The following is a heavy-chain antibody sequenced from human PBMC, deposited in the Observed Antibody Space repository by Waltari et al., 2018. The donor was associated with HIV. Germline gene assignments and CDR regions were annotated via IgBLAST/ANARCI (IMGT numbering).Heavy chain of an antibody. D-gene: IGHD5-18*01. CDR1: GYTLNTYA. Sequence: QVQLVQSGGEVKKPGASVKVSCKPSGYTLNTYAISWVRQAPGRGLEWVGWISAYNGKTNYAQKFQGRVTMTTNTYTTTAYLELRSLRSDDTAVYYCASGYTYGYEIFDYWGQGTLVTVSS. V-gene: IGHV1-18*01. J-gene: IGHJ4*02. CDR2: ISAYNGKT. CDR3: ASGYTYGYEIFDY.